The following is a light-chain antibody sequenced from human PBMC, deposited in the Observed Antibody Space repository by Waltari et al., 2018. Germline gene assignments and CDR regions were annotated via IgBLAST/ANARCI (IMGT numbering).Light chain of an antibody. CDR2: GLN. CDR1: MSNVGTNT. Sequence: QFVLTQTLSASGTPGQTVIMICSGNMSNVGTNTVNWYQQVPGTAPKLVIGGLNHRPSGVPDRFSAAKSGTTASLAISGLQSEDEADYYCAVWDDALNCHVFGSGSKVTVL. CDR3: AVWDDALNCHV. V-gene: IGLV1-44*01. J-gene: IGLJ1*01.